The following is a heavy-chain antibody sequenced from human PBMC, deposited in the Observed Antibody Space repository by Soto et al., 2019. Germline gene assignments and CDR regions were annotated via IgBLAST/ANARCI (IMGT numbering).Heavy chain of an antibody. D-gene: IGHD6-19*01. J-gene: IGHJ4*02. CDR3: ALSPSSGWYCDY. Sequence: QVQLVQSGAEVKKPGASVKVSCKSSGYTFTSYYLHWVRQAPGQGLEWMGVINPSDGYTNFAQKFQGRVTMTRDTSTSTVYMELSSLRSNDTAMYYCALSPSSGWYCDYWGQGTLVTVSS. CDR1: GYTFTSYY. CDR2: INPSDGYT. V-gene: IGHV1-46*03.